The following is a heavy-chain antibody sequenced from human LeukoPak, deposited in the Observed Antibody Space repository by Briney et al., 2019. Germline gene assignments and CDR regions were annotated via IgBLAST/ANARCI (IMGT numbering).Heavy chain of an antibody. CDR1: GGSFSGYY. D-gene: IGHD6-13*01. CDR3: ASLGAAGYYFDY. Sequence: SETLSLTCAVYGGSFSGYYWSWIRQPPGKGLEWIGEINHSGSTNYNPYLKSRVTISVDTSKSQFSLKLSSVTAADTAVYYCASLGAAGYYFDYWGQGTLVTVSS. J-gene: IGHJ4*02. CDR2: INHSGST. V-gene: IGHV4-34*01.